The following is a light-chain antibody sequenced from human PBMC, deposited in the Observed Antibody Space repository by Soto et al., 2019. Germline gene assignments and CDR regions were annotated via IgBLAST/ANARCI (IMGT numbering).Light chain of an antibody. CDR2: DAS. Sequence: DIQMTQSPSTLSTFVGGRVTITCRASQSVGRLLAWYQQRPGKAPQVLIWDASTLHKGVPSRFSGSGSGTEFTLTISSLEPEDFATYCCQQYRGYSTWTCGQGTRVEIK. V-gene: IGKV1-5*01. J-gene: IGKJ1*01. CDR1: QSVGRL. CDR3: QQYRGYSTWT.